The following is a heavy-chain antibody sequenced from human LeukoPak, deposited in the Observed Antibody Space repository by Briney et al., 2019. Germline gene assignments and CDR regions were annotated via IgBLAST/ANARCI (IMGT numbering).Heavy chain of an antibody. Sequence: SETLSLTCAVYGGSFSGYYWSWIRQPPGKGLEWIGEINHSGSTNYNPSLKSRVTISLDTSKNQFSLKLYSVTAADTAVYYCARGRSVSPLLYYYYYMDVWGKGTTVTVSS. V-gene: IGHV4-34*01. CDR2: INHSGST. CDR3: ARGRSVSPLLYYYYYMDV. D-gene: IGHD2-15*01. J-gene: IGHJ6*03. CDR1: GGSFSGYY.